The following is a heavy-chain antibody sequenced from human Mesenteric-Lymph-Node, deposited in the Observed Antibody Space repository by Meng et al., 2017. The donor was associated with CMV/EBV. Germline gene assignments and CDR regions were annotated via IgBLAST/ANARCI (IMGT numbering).Heavy chain of an antibody. CDR2: VSSSSNYK. Sequence: GESLKISCAVSGSTFSSYNMNWVCQAPGKGLEWVSSVSSSSNYKYYTDSVKGRFIISRDNAKNSLYLQMNSLRAEDTAVYYCARGLRVGYGGYFDFWGQGTLVTVSS. CDR3: ARGLRVGYGGYFDF. D-gene: IGHD5-24*01. CDR1: GSTFSSYN. J-gene: IGHJ4*02. V-gene: IGHV3-21*01.